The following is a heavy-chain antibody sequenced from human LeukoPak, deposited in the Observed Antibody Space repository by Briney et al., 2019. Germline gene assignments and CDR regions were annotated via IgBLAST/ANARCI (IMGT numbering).Heavy chain of an antibody. D-gene: IGHD2-15*01. J-gene: IGHJ5*02. Sequence: ASVKVSCKASGYTFTSYAMHWVRQAPGQRLEWMGWVNTNTGNPTYAQGFTGRFVFSLDTSVSTAYLQISSLKAEDTAVYYCARDCSGGSCYNWFDPWGQGTLVTVSS. V-gene: IGHV7-4-1*02. CDR3: ARDCSGGSCYNWFDP. CDR2: VNTNTGNP. CDR1: GYTFTSYA.